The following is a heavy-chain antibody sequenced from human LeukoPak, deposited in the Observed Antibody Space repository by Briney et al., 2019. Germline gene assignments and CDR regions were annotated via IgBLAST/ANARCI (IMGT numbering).Heavy chain of an antibody. D-gene: IGHD3-3*01. J-gene: IGHJ6*03. CDR1: GFTFSSYA. V-gene: IGHV3-30-3*01. CDR3: ARDPWSGPPGYYYYMDV. CDR2: ISYDGSNK. Sequence: GGSLGLSCAASGFTFSSYAMHWVRQAPGKGLEWVAVISYDGSNKYYADSVKGRFTISRDNSKNTLYLQMNSLRAEDTAVYYCARDPWSGPPGYYYYMDVWGKGTTVTVSS.